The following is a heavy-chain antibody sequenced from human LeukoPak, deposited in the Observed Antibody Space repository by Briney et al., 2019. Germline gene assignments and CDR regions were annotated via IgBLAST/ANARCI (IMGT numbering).Heavy chain of an antibody. J-gene: IGHJ4*02. V-gene: IGHV3-30*03. CDR2: ISYDGSNK. CDR3: ARGGHYYDSSGLIDY. Sequence: GGSLRLSCAASGFTFSSYGMHWVRQAPGKGLEWVAVISYDGSNKYYADSVKGRFTISRDNSKNTLYLQMNSLRAEDTAVYYCARGGHYYDSSGLIDYWGQGTLVTVSS. CDR1: GFTFSSYG. D-gene: IGHD3-22*01.